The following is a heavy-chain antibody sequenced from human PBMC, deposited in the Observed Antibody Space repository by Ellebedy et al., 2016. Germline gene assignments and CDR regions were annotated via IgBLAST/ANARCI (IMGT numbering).Heavy chain of an antibody. CDR2: ISGSGGST. D-gene: IGHD2-15*01. Sequence: GGSLRLSCAASGFTFSSYAMSWVRQAPGKGLEWVSAISGSGGSTYYADSVKGRFTISRDNSKNTLYLQMTSLRAEDTAVYYCAKDRDIVVVVAALFDYWGQGTLVTVSS. CDR1: GFTFSSYA. V-gene: IGHV3-23*01. CDR3: AKDRDIVVVVAALFDY. J-gene: IGHJ4*02.